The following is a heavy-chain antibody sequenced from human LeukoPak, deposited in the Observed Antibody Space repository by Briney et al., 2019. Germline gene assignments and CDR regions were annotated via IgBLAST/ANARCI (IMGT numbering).Heavy chain of an antibody. J-gene: IGHJ4*02. CDR2: IYYSGST. D-gene: IGHD2-2*01. Sequence: SETLSLNCTVSGGSISSDYWSWIRQPPGKGLEWIGCIYYSGSTNYNPSLKSRVTISVDTSKNQFSLKLSSVTAADTAVYYCAREVVPAAGGFDYWGQGTLVTVSS. CDR3: AREVVPAAGGFDY. V-gene: IGHV4-59*01. CDR1: GGSISSDY.